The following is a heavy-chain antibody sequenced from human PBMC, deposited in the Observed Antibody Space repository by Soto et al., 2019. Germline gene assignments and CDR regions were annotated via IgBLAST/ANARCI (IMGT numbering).Heavy chain of an antibody. J-gene: IGHJ6*02. V-gene: IGHV5-10-1*01. Sequence: GESLKISCKGSGYSFTSYWLSWVRQMPGKGLEWMGRIQPGATYTNDTPAFQGHVTSSANKSVSTAYQQLSSMKASDTATYYCATYSRSWYGMHYYDGMDGWGQGTTVTVSS. CDR3: ATYSRSWYGMHYYDGMDG. CDR2: IQPGATYT. CDR1: GYSFTSYW. D-gene: IGHD6-13*01.